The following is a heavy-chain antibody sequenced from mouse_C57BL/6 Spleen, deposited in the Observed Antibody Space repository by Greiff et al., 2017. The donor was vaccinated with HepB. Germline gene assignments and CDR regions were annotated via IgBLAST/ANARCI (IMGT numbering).Heavy chain of an antibody. D-gene: IGHD1-1*01. CDR2: IDPENGDT. Sequence: EVKLMESGAELVRPGASVKLSCTASGFNIKDDYMHWVKQRPEQGLEWIGWIDPENGDTEYASKFQGKATITADTSSNTAYLPLSSLTSEDTAVYYCTTSYGSRYYFDYWGQGTTLTVSS. CDR1: GFNIKDDY. CDR3: TTSYGSRYYFDY. J-gene: IGHJ2*01. V-gene: IGHV14-4*01.